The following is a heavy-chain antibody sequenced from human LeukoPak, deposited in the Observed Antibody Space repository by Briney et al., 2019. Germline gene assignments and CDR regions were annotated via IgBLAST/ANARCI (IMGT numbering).Heavy chain of an antibody. J-gene: IGHJ6*02. CDR2: TNRDDSIT. D-gene: IGHD3-16*01. CDR3: ARGGGLDV. Sequence: GGSLRLSCAASGFTFTAYWMHWVRQTPGKGLVWVARTNRDDSITDYADSVKGRFTISRDNAKNTLYLQMSNLRAEDTAVYFCARGGGLDVWGQGATVTVSS. CDR1: GFTFTAYW. V-gene: IGHV3-74*01.